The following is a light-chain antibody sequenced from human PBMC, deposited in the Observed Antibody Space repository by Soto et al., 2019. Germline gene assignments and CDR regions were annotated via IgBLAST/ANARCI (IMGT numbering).Light chain of an antibody. CDR3: SSYTSSSSYD. CDR2: DVS. J-gene: IGLJ1*01. Sequence: QSVLTQPASVSGSPGQSITISCTGTSSDVGGYNYVSWYQQHPGKAPKLMIYDVSNRPSGVSNRFSGYKSGNTASLTISGLQAEYEADYYCSSYTSSSSYDFGTGTKVTV. CDR1: SSDVGGYNY. V-gene: IGLV2-14*01.